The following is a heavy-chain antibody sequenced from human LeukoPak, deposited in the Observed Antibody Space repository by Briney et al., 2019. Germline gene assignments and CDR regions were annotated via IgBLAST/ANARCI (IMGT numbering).Heavy chain of an antibody. CDR3: ARGGYCSSTTCSAADYYYYYMDV. J-gene: IGHJ6*03. CDR1: GYTFTSYG. CDR2: ISVYNGNT. Sequence: EASVTVSYKASGYTFTSYGISWVRQAPGQGLEWMGWISVYNGNTNYAQKFQGRVTMTTDTSTSTAYMELRSLRSDDTAVYYCARGGYCSSTTCSAADYYYYYMDVWGKGTTVTVSS. D-gene: IGHD2-2*01. V-gene: IGHV1-18*01.